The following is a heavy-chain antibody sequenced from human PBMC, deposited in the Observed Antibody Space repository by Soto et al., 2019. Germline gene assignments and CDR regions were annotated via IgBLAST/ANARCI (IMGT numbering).Heavy chain of an antibody. J-gene: IGHJ6*02. CDR1: GFTFSSYS. Sequence: EVQLVESGGGLVKPGGSLRLSCAASGFTFSSYSMNWVRQAPGKGLEWVSSISSRSSYIYYADSVKGRFTISRDNAKNSLXLQMNSLRAEDTAVYYCAREGGSGSPHYYYYGMDVWGQGTTVTVSS. CDR3: AREGGSGSPHYYYYGMDV. CDR2: ISSRSSYI. V-gene: IGHV3-21*01. D-gene: IGHD3-10*01.